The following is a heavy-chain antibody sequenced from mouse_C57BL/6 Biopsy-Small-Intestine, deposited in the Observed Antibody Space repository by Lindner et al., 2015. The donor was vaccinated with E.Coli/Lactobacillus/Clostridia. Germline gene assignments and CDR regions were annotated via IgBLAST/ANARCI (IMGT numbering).Heavy chain of an antibody. CDR3: ARDGYYSAWFAY. Sequence: VQLQESGEGLVKPGGSRKLSCAASGFTFSDYGMHWVRQAPEKGLEWVAYISSDSSTIYYADTVKGRFTISRDNAKNTLFLQMTSLRSEDTAMYYCARDGYYSAWFAYWGQGTLVTVSA. V-gene: IGHV5-17*01. CDR2: ISSDSSTI. J-gene: IGHJ3*01. CDR1: GFTFSDYG. D-gene: IGHD2-3*01.